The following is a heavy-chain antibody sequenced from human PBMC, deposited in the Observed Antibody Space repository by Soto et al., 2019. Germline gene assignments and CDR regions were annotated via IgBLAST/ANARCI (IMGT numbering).Heavy chain of an antibody. V-gene: IGHV3-23*01. CDR2: ISGSGGST. D-gene: IGHD3-9*01. CDR1: GFTFSSYA. Sequence: GGSLRLSCAASGFTFSSYAMSWVRQAPGKGLEWVSAISGSGGSTYYADSVKGRFTISRDNSKNTLYLQMNSLRAEDTAVYYCAKDGIYDILTGFYYGMDVWGQGTTVTVSS. J-gene: IGHJ6*02. CDR3: AKDGIYDILTGFYYGMDV.